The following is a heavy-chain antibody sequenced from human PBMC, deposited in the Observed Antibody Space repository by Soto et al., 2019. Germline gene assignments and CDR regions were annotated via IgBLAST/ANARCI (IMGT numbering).Heavy chain of an antibody. CDR3: AKNSYGDSWNFGLDV. J-gene: IGHJ6*02. CDR2: LGASGSGS. Sequence: EAQLLESGGGLVQPGGSLRLSCTTSRFSLNTYGMTWVRRAPGKGLEWVSTLGASGSGSYYAESVKGRFTVSRDNSKNTMYLQMNSLRDEDTAVYYCAKNSYGDSWNFGLDVWGQGTTVTVSS. CDR1: RFSLNTYG. V-gene: IGHV3-23*01. D-gene: IGHD4-17*01.